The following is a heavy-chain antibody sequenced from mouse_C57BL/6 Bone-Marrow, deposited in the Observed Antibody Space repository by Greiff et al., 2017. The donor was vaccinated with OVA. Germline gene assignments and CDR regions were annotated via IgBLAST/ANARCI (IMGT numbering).Heavy chain of an antibody. V-gene: IGHV1-19*01. CDR3: ARHYYGSSDWYFDV. Sequence: EVQLQQSGPVLVKPGASVKMSCKASGYTFTDYYMNWVKQSHGKSLEWIGVINPYNGGTSYNQKFKGKATLTVDKSSSTAYMELNSLTSEDSAVYYWARHYYGSSDWYFDVWGTGTTVTVSS. CDR1: GYTFTDYY. CDR2: INPYNGGT. J-gene: IGHJ1*03. D-gene: IGHD1-1*01.